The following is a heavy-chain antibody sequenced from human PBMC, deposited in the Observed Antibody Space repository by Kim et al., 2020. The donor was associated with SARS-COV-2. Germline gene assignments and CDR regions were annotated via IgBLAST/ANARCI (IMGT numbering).Heavy chain of an antibody. J-gene: IGHJ4*02. D-gene: IGHD6-13*01. CDR2: IRSKAYGGTT. CDR1: GFTFGDYA. Sequence: GGSLRLSCTASGFTFGDYAMSWFRQAPGKGLEWVGFIRSKAYGGTTEYAASVKGRFTISRDDSKSIAYLQMNSLKTEDTAVYYCTRARLWHEQQLVDYFDYWGQGTLVTVSS. CDR3: TRARLWHEQQLVDYFDY. V-gene: IGHV3-49*03.